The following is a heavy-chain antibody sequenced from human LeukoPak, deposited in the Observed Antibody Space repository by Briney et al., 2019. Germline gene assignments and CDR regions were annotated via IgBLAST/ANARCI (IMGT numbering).Heavy chain of an antibody. D-gene: IGHD3-22*01. CDR3: ASGPYYYDSSGSYFDY. J-gene: IGHJ4*02. CDR1: GGSISSCSYY. CDR2: IYYSGST. Sequence: PSETLSLTCTVSGGSISSCSYYWGWIRQPPGKGLEWIGSIYYSGSTYYNPSLKSRVTISVDTSKNQFSLKLSSVTAADTAVYYCASGPYYYDSSGSYFDYWGQGTLVTVSS. V-gene: IGHV4-39*01.